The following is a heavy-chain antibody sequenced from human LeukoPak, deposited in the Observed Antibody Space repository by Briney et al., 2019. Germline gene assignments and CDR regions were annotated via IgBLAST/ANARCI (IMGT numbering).Heavy chain of an antibody. J-gene: IGHJ4*02. CDR1: GFTFSSYA. D-gene: IGHD3-22*01. CDR2: ISGRGGSP. Sequence: GGSLRLSCAASGFTFSSYAMSWVRQAPGKGLEWVSAISGRGGSPYYADSVKGRFTIYRDNSKNTLYLQMNSLRAEDMAVYYCANLPHYYDSSGYYYVSYFDYWGQGTLVTVST. CDR3: ANLPHYYDSSGYYYVSYFDY. V-gene: IGHV3-23*01.